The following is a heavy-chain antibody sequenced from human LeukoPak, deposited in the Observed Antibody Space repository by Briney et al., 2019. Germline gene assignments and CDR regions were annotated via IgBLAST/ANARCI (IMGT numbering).Heavy chain of an antibody. J-gene: IGHJ4*02. CDR3: ARAGGPSPLNYFDY. D-gene: IGHD1-26*01. CDR1: GFTFSSYS. V-gene: IGHV3-21*01. Sequence: GGSLRLSCAASGFTFSSYSMNWVRQAPGKGLEWVSSISSSSYIYYADSVKGRFTISRDNAKNSLYLQMNSLRAEDTAVYYCARAGGPSPLNYFDYWGQGTLVTVSS. CDR2: ISSSSYI.